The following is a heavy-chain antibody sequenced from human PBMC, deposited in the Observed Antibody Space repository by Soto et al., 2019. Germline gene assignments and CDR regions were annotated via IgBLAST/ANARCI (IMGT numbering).Heavy chain of an antibody. CDR2: ISSSSSYI. D-gene: IGHD3-9*01. J-gene: IGHJ6*03. CDR1: GFTFSSYS. Sequence: EVQLVESGGGLVKPGGSLRLSCAASGFTFSSYSMNWVRQAPGKGLEWVSSISSSSSYIYYADSVKGRFTISRDNPKNSLYLQMNSLRAEDTAVYYCARESVDWLSMDVWGKGTTVTVSS. CDR3: ARESVDWLSMDV. V-gene: IGHV3-21*01.